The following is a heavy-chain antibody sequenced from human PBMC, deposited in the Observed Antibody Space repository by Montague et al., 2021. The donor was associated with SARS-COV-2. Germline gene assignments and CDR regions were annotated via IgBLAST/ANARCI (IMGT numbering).Heavy chain of an antibody. V-gene: IGHV3-7*01. CDR1: GFTFSSFW. CDR2: INQDGSER. J-gene: IGHJ6*02. D-gene: IGHD3/OR15-3a*01. CDR3: VRDGSRTGYYPYYYYYGMDV. Sequence: SLRLSCAASGFTFSSFWMNWVRQAPGKGLEWVASINQDGSERYFVDSVQGRFPISRDSAKNSLYLQMSGLRAEETAIYYWVRDGSRTGYYPYYYYYGMDVWGQGTTVTVSS.